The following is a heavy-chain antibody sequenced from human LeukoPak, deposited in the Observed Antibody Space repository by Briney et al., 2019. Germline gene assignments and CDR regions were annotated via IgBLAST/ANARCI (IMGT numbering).Heavy chain of an antibody. CDR2: ISSSSSYI. CDR3: ARVGDYYDSSGLPFDY. Sequence: GGSLRLSCAASGFTLSNAWMNWVRQAPGKGLEWVSSISSSSSYIYYADSVKGRFTISRDNAKNSLYLQMNSLRAEDTAVYYCARVGDYYDSSGLPFDYWGQGTLVTVSS. J-gene: IGHJ4*02. CDR1: GFTLSNAW. D-gene: IGHD3-22*01. V-gene: IGHV3-21*01.